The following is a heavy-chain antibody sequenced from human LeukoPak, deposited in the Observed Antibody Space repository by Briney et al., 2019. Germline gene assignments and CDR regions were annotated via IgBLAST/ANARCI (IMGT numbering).Heavy chain of an antibody. D-gene: IGHD3-10*01. Sequence: GGSLGLSCAASGFTFSDYYMSWIRQAPGKGLEWVSYISNSGGATNYGDSVRGRFTISRDNSKNSLYLEMNSLRAEDTAIYFCARESYYGSGTYFNFDSWGQGILVTVSS. CDR1: GFTFSDYY. V-gene: IGHV3-11*01. CDR2: ISNSGGAT. J-gene: IGHJ4*02. CDR3: ARESYYGSGTYFNFDS.